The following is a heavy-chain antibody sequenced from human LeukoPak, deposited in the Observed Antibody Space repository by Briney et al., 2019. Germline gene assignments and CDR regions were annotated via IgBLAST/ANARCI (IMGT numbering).Heavy chain of an antibody. D-gene: IGHD2-15*01. Sequence: PGGSLRLSCAASGFTFSSYAMSWVRQAPGKGLEWVAVISYDGSNKYYADSVKGRFTISRDNSKNTLYLQMNSLRAEDTAVYYCARGWYGMDVWGQGTTVTVSS. J-gene: IGHJ6*02. CDR1: GFTFSSYA. V-gene: IGHV3-30*04. CDR3: ARGWYGMDV. CDR2: ISYDGSNK.